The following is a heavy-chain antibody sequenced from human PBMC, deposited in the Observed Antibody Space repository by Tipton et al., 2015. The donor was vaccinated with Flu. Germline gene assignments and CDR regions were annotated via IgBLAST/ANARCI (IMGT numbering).Heavy chain of an antibody. D-gene: IGHD4-17*01. V-gene: IGHV4-4*08. CDR3: ARGDYGDYDHEADAFDI. Sequence: TLSLTCSVYGGSFSGYYWTWIRQTPGKGLEWIGHVYTNKNTNYNPSLESRVTISLDTSKNQFSLRLTSVTAADTSVYYCARGDYGDYDHEADAFDIWGRGTMVAVSS. J-gene: IGHJ3*02. CDR2: VYTNKNT. CDR1: GGSFSGYY.